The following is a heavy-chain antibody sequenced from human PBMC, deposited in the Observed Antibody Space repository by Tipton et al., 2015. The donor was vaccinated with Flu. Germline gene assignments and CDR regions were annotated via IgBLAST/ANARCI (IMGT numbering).Heavy chain of an antibody. D-gene: IGHD3-22*01. CDR3: ARGDVTFYHDRSGYPLPDS. V-gene: IGHV4-38-2*02. CDR2: IHHSGIT. CDR1: GDSLGSNYF. Sequence: TLSLTCSVSGDSLGSNYFWGWIRQPPGKGLEWLGNIHHSGITYYNSSLKSRVTISVDKSNNQFSLRLVSMTATDTAVYYCARGDVTFYHDRSGYPLPDSWGQGALVTVSS. J-gene: IGHJ4*02.